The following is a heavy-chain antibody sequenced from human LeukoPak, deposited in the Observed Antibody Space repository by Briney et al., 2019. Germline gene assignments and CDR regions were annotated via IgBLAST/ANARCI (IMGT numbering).Heavy chain of an antibody. CDR3: ARRRKAYDSSGYYLYYFDY. V-gene: IGHV5-10-1*01. CDR1: GYSFTSYW. Sequence: GESLKISCKGSGYSFTSYWISWVRQMPGKALEWMGRIDPSDSYTNYSPSFQGHVTISADKSISTAYLQWSSLKASDTAMYYCARRRKAYDSSGYYLYYFDYWGQGTLVTVSS. J-gene: IGHJ4*02. D-gene: IGHD3-22*01. CDR2: IDPSDSYT.